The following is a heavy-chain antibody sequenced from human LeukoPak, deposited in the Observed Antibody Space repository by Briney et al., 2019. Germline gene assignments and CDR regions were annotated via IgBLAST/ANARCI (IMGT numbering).Heavy chain of an antibody. V-gene: IGHV4-59*01. CDR2: IYYSGST. CDR3: ARAGYDFWSGYSEYNWFDP. J-gene: IGHJ5*02. Sequence: SETLSLTCTVSGGSISSYYWSWIRQPQGKGLEWIGYIYYSGSTNYNPSLKSRVTISVDTSKNQFSLKLSSVTAADTAVYYCARAGYDFWSGYSEYNWFDPWGQGTLVTVSS. CDR1: GGSISSYY. D-gene: IGHD3-3*01.